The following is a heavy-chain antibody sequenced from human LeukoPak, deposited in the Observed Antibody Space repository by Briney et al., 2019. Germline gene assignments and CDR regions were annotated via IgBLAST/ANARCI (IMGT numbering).Heavy chain of an antibody. CDR2: IIPIFGTA. V-gene: IGHV1-69*13. J-gene: IGHJ4*02. CDR1: GGTFSSYA. CDR3: ARDRNGAPDY. D-gene: IGHD3-10*01. Sequence: ASVKVSCKASGGTFSSYAISWVRQAPGQGLEWMGGIIPIFGTANYAQKFQGRLTITADESTSTAYMELSSLRSEDTAVYYCARDRNGAPDYWGQGTLVTVSS.